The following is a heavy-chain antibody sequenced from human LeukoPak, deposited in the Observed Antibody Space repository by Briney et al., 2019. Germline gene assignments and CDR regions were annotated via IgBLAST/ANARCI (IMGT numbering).Heavy chain of an antibody. CDR3: ARTLGGDSRLPFDY. V-gene: IGHV3-9*01. CDR2: ISWNSGSI. J-gene: IGHJ4*02. CDR1: GFTFDDYA. D-gene: IGHD2-21*02. Sequence: PGRSLRLSCAASGFTFDDYAMHWVRQAPGKGLEWVSGISWNSGSIGYADSVKGRFTISRDNAKNSLYLQMNSLRAEDTALYYCARTLGGDSRLPFDYWGQGTLVTVSS.